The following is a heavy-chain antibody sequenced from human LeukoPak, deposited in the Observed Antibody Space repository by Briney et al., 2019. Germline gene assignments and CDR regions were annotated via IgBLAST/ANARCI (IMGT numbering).Heavy chain of an antibody. CDR1: GGTFSSYG. J-gene: IGHJ6*02. V-gene: IGHV1-69*06. D-gene: IGHD3-16*01. CDR3: ESGGGELYYGMDV. Sequence: SVKVSCKASGGTFSSYGFSWVRQAPGQGLEWMGGIIPFFDTVNYAQKFQGRVTITADKFTSTVYMELSSLRSEDTAVYYCESGGGELYYGMDVWGQGTTVTVSS. CDR2: IIPFFDTV.